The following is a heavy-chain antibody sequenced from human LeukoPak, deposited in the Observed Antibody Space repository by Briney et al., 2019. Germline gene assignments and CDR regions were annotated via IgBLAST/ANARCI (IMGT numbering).Heavy chain of an antibody. CDR3: ARVELRYFDWLGF. CDR2: MNPNSGNT. Sequence: ASVKASRKASGYTFTSYDINWVRQATGQGLEWMGWMNPNSGNTGYAQKFQGRVTMTRNTSISTAYMELSSLRSEDTAVYYCARVELRYFDWLGFWGQGTLVTVSS. V-gene: IGHV1-8*01. D-gene: IGHD3-9*01. J-gene: IGHJ4*02. CDR1: GYTFTSYD.